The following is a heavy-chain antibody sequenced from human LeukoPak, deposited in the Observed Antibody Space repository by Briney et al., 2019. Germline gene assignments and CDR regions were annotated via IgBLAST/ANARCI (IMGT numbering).Heavy chain of an antibody. V-gene: IGHV4-59*08. CDR1: GGSISSYY. J-gene: IGHJ3*02. CDR2: IYYSGST. D-gene: IGHD3-22*01. Sequence: SETLSLTCTVSGGSISSYYWSWIRQPPGNGLEWIGYIYYSGSTNYNPSLKSRVTISVDTSKNQFSLKLSSVTAADTAVYYCARHSSRTYYYDSSGYTDAFDIWGQGTMVTVSS. CDR3: ARHSSRTYYYDSSGYTDAFDI.